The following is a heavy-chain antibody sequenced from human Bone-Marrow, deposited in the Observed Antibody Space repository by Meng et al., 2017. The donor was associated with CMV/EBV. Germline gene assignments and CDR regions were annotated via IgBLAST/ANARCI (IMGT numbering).Heavy chain of an antibody. J-gene: IGHJ6*02. CDR3: ARDQGLEGYDFWSGSLRYRMDV. CDR1: GGSISSSSYY. Sequence: SETLSLTCTVSGGSISSSSYYWGWIRQPPGKGLEWIGSIYYSGSTYYNPSLKSRVPITVDTSKNRFSLKLSSVTAADTAVYYCARDQGLEGYDFWSGSLRYRMDVWGQGTTVTVSS. V-gene: IGHV4-39*07. CDR2: IYYSGST. D-gene: IGHD3-3*01.